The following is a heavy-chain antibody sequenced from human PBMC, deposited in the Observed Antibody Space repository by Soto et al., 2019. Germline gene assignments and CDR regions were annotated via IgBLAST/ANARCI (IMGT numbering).Heavy chain of an antibody. D-gene: IGHD3-22*01. CDR1: AYTLTSYY. V-gene: IGHV1-46*01. Sequence: XSLKVSCKASAYTLTSYYMHWVRQAPGQGLEWMGIINPSGGSTSYAQKFQGRVTMTRDTSTSTVYMELSSLRSEDTAVYYCARLGTYYYDSSGYYPHDAFDIWGQGTMVTVSS. CDR3: ARLGTYYYDSSGYYPHDAFDI. CDR2: INPSGGST. J-gene: IGHJ3*02.